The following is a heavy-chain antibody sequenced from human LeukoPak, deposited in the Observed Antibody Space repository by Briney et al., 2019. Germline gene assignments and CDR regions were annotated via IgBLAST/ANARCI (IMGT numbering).Heavy chain of an antibody. Sequence: SETLSLTCTVSGGSVSSGNYYWSWIRQPPGKGLEWIGYIYYSGSTNYNPSLKSRVTISLDTSKNQFSLKLSSVTAADTAVYYCARGGYLSDAFDIWGQGTVVTVSS. V-gene: IGHV4-61*01. CDR3: ARGGYLSDAFDI. CDR2: IYYSGST. CDR1: GGSVSSGNYY. D-gene: IGHD3-22*01. J-gene: IGHJ3*02.